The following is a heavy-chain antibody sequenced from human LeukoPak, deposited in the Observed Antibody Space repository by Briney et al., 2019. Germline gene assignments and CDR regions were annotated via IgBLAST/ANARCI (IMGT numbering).Heavy chain of an antibody. CDR1: GFTFDDYA. CDR2: ISWNSVII. V-gene: IGHV3-9*03. CDR3: AKEGATKDHYFDY. J-gene: IGHJ4*02. D-gene: IGHD1-26*01. Sequence: PGRSLRLSCAASGFTFDDYAMHWVRQAPGKGLKGVSGISWNSVIIGYADSVKGRFTISRDHAKNSLYLKMNSLRAEDMALYYCAKEGATKDHYFDYWGQGTMVTVSS.